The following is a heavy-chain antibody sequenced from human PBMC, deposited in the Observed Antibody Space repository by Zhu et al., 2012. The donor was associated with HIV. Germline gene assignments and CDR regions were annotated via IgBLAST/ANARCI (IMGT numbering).Heavy chain of an antibody. CDR2: IYHSGNT. V-gene: IGHV4-38-2*01. CDR1: GYSISSGYY. D-gene: IGHD6-13*01. CDR3: ATPRGLTAAGDVFDE. J-gene: IGHJ3*01. Sequence: QVQLQESGPGLVKPSETLSLTCAVSGYSISSGYYWGWIRQPPGKGLEWIGSIYHSGNTHYNPSLKSRVGMSVDTSKNQFSLKLSSVTAADTAVYYCATPRGLTAAGDVFDEWGQGTMVTVSS.